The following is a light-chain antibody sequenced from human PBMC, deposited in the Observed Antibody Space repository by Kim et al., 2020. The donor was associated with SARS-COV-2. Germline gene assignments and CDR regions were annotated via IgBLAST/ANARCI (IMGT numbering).Light chain of an antibody. J-gene: IGKJ4*01. CDR1: QSLLHSDGESY. CDR3: MQSVELPLT. CDR2: ESS. V-gene: IGKV2D-29*02. Sequence: DIVMTQTPLSLSVIPGQPASISCKSSQSLLHSDGESYLYWYLQRPGQSPHLLIYESSKRFSGVPDRISGSGSGIDFTLRISRVEAEDVGIYFCMQSVELPLTFGGGTKLEI.